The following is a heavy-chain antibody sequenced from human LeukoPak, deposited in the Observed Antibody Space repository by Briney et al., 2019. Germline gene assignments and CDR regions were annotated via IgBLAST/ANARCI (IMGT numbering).Heavy chain of an antibody. D-gene: IGHD4-23*01. CDR3: ARTTVVQGIWYFDL. J-gene: IGHJ2*01. Sequence: SETLSLTCTVSGGSISSSSYYWGWIRQPPGKGLEWIGSIYYSGSTYYNPSLKSRVTISVDTSKNQFSLKLSSVTAADTAVYYCARTTVVQGIWYFDLWGRGTLVTVSS. CDR1: GGSISSSSYY. CDR2: IYYSGST. V-gene: IGHV4-39*01.